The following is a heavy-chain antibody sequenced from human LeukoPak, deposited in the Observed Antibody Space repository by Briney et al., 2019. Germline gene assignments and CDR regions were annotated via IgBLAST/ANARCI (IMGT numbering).Heavy chain of an antibody. J-gene: IGHJ3*02. Sequence: PGGSLRLSCAASGFTFSSYEMNWVRQAPGKGLEWVSYISSSSSTIYYADSVKGRFTISRDNAKNSLYLQMNSLRAEDTAVYYCASQYSADAFDIWGQGTMVTVSS. D-gene: IGHD5-18*01. CDR2: ISSSSSTI. CDR1: GFTFSSYE. V-gene: IGHV3-48*03. CDR3: ASQYSADAFDI.